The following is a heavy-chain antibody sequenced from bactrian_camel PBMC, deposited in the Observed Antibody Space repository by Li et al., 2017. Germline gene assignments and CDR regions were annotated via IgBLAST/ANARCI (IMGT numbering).Heavy chain of an antibody. D-gene: IGHD6*01. CDR3: ATDSSLILREGCTVSAEFLGS. J-gene: IGHJ4*01. CDR2: IEKDGKT. Sequence: HVQLVESGGGSVQAGGSLRLSCAASGYTYNRNCMAWFRQAPGKEREGVATIEKDGKTTYAESVRGRFTISRGNVPNTVHLQMNSLKPEDTAMYYCATDSSLILREGCTVSAEFLGSWGQGTQVTVS. CDR1: GYTYNRNC. V-gene: IGHV3S53*01.